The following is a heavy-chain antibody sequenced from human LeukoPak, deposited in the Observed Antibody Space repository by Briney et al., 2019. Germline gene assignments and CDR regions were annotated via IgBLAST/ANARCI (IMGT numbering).Heavy chain of an antibody. Sequence: GGSLRLSCAASGFTFSSYEMNWVRQAPGKGLEWVSYISSSGSTIYYADSVKGRFTISRDNAKNSLYLQMNSLRAEDTAVYYCARERLQSVNWFDPWGQGTLVTVSS. CDR3: ARERLQSVNWFDP. V-gene: IGHV3-48*03. J-gene: IGHJ5*02. CDR2: ISSSGSTI. D-gene: IGHD4-11*01. CDR1: GFTFSSYE.